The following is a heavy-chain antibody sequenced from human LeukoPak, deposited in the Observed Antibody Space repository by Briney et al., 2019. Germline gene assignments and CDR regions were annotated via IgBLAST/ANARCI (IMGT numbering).Heavy chain of an antibody. Sequence: GGSLRLSCAASGFTFSSYAMSWVRQAPGKGLEWVSAISGSGGSTYYADSVKGRFTISRDNSKNTLYLQMNSLRAEDTAVYYCVRGSGSYYHYYYAMDVWGQGTTVSVSS. CDR1: GFTFSSYA. CDR2: ISGSGGST. V-gene: IGHV3-23*01. D-gene: IGHD1-26*01. CDR3: VRGSGSYYHYYYAMDV. J-gene: IGHJ6*02.